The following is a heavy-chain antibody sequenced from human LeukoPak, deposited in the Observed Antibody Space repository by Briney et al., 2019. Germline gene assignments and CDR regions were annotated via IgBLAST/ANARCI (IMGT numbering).Heavy chain of an antibody. CDR2: ISAGGGST. V-gene: IGHV3-23*01. Sequence: GGSLRLSCAASGFTFSSYAMHWVRQAPGKGLEWVSVISAGGGSTSYADSVKGRFTISRDYSKNTLYLQMNSLRAEDTAVYYCAKDGGAGELLFWSQGTLVTVSS. J-gene: IGHJ4*02. CDR3: AKDGGAGELLF. D-gene: IGHD3-16*01. CDR1: GFTFSSYA.